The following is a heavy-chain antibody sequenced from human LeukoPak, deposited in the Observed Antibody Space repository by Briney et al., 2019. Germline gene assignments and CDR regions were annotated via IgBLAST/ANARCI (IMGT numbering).Heavy chain of an antibody. CDR2: ISYDGSNK. CDR3: AKDPAALRSNPFNWFDP. Sequence: GRSLRLSCAPSGFTFSNYGMHWVRQAPGKGLEREAVISYDGSNKYYADSVKGRFTISRDNSKNTLYLQMNSLRAEDTAVYYCAKDPAALRSNPFNWFDPWGQGTLATVSS. J-gene: IGHJ5*02. V-gene: IGHV3-30*18. CDR1: GFTFSNYG. D-gene: IGHD1-26*01.